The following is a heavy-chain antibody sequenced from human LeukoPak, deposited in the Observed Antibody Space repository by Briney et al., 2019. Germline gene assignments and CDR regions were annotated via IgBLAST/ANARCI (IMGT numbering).Heavy chain of an antibody. Sequence: ASVKVSCKASGYTFTGYYMHWVRQAPGQGLEWMGWINPNSGGTNYAQKFQARVTMTRDTSISTAYMELSRLRSDDTAVYYCARGGIVVVVAAPYYMDVWGKGTTVTVSS. CDR2: INPNSGGT. J-gene: IGHJ6*03. D-gene: IGHD2-15*01. CDR1: GYTFTGYY. V-gene: IGHV1-2*02. CDR3: ARGGIVVVVAAPYYMDV.